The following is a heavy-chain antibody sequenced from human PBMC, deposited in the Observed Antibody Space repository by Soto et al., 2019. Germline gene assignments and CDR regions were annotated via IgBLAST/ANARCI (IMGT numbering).Heavy chain of an antibody. CDR2: ISGSGGST. D-gene: IGHD6-6*01. Sequence: GGSLRLSCAASGFTFSSYAMSWVRQAPGKGLEWVSAISGSGGSTYYATSEKGRFTIPRDNSKNTLYLHMNILRAEDTAGYFCAEDGEYSCSASNYDYYYMDVWGKGTPVTVSS. CDR1: GFTFSSYA. CDR3: AEDGEYSCSASNYDYYYMDV. J-gene: IGHJ6*03. V-gene: IGHV3-23*01.